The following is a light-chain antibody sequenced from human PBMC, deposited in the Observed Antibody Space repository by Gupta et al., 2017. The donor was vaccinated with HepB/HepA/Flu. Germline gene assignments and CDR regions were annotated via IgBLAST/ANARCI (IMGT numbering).Light chain of an antibody. CDR3: AAWDNSLNAVV. Sequence: QSVLTPPPSASETPGQRVTIPCSGSSSNIGSHTVNWYQQLPGTAPKLLIYGNNQRPSGVPDRFSGSKSGTSASLAVSGLQSEDEADYYCAAWDNSLNAVVFGGGTKVTVL. CDR1: SSNIGSHT. J-gene: IGLJ2*01. V-gene: IGLV1-44*01. CDR2: GNN.